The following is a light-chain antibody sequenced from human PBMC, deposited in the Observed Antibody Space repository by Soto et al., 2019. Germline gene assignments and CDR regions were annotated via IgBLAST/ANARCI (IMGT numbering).Light chain of an antibody. J-gene: IGKJ4*01. CDR3: QQMYTIPLT. CDR1: QSIGSY. V-gene: IGKV1-39*01. CDR2: GGS. Sequence: IQRNQSPSSLSASVGYRVTITCGASQSIGSYLNWYQQKPGKAPNALIHGGSILQSGVPPRFSGGGGGTDFTLTISSLKNEDFASYYGQQMYTIPLTFGGGTKVDNK.